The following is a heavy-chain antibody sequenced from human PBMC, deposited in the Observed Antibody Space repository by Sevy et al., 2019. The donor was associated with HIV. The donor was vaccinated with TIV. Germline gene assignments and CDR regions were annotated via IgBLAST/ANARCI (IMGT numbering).Heavy chain of an antibody. CDR1: GDSVSSNRDA. D-gene: IGHD2-15*01. Sequence: SQTLSLTCVISGDSVSSNRDAWNWIRQSPSRGLEWLGRTYYRSKWYTDYAVSVKSRITINPDTSKNQVSLQLNSVTPEDTVVYYCTRGAHSLDYWGQGTLVTVSS. CDR2: TYYRSKWYT. V-gene: IGHV6-1*01. CDR3: TRGAHSLDY. J-gene: IGHJ4*02.